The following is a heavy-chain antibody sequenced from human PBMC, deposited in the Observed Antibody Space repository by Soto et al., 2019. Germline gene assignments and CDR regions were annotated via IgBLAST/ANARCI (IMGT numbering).Heavy chain of an antibody. CDR3: ARAPKVSGSAQTRPDF. Sequence: SETLSLTCSLYSGSLSGYYWSWIRQPPGKGLEWIGEISPSGTTNYSPSLKSRVSISVDTSKNQFSLNLTSLTAADTAVYYCARAPKVSGSAQTRPDFGGQGSLVTV. J-gene: IGHJ4*02. D-gene: IGHD6-6*01. V-gene: IGHV4-34*01. CDR2: ISPSGTT. CDR1: SGSLSGYY.